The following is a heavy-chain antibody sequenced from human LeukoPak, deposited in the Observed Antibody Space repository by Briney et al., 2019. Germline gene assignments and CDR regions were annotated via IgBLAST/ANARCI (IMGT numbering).Heavy chain of an antibody. D-gene: IGHD2-2*01. V-gene: IGHV3-48*01. Sequence: PGGSLRLSCAASGFTFSSFSMNWVRQAPGKGLEWVSYISSSSSAIYYADSVKGRFTISRDNAKNSLYLQMNSLRAEDTAVYYCAKAKDGEYQLLLVFDYWGQGTLVTVSS. CDR1: GFTFSSFS. CDR3: AKAKDGEYQLLLVFDY. CDR2: ISSSSSAI. J-gene: IGHJ4*02.